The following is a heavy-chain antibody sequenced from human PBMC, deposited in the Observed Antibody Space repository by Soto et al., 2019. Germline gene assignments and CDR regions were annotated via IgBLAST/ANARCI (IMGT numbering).Heavy chain of an antibody. V-gene: IGHV3-11*06. CDR2: ISSSSSYT. CDR3: ARDERYYDSSGYYYYYYGMDV. J-gene: IGHJ6*02. D-gene: IGHD3-22*01. Sequence: LRLSCAASGFTFSDYYMSWIRQAPGKGLEWVSYISSSSSYTNYADSVKGRFTISRDNAKNSLYLQMNSLRAEDTAVYYCARDERYYDSSGYYYYYYGMDVWGQGTTVTVSS. CDR1: GFTFSDYY.